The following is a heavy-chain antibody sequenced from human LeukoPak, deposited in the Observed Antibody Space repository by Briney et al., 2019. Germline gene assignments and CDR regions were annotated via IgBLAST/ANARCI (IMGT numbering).Heavy chain of an antibody. Sequence: SETLSLTCTVSGGSISSSSFYWGWIRQPPGKGLEWIGSIYYSGSTYYNPSLKSRVTISVDTSKNQFSLKLSSVTAADTAVYYCARDIVVVPAAMGSRTYNWFDPWGQGTQVTVSS. J-gene: IGHJ5*02. CDR2: IYYSGST. V-gene: IGHV4-39*07. D-gene: IGHD2-2*01. CDR3: ARDIVVVPAAMGSRTYNWFDP. CDR1: GGSISSSSFY.